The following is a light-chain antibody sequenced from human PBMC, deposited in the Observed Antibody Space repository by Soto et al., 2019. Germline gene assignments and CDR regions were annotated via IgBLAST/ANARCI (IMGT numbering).Light chain of an antibody. Sequence: EIVMTQSPATVSVSPGERATLSCRASQSVNSNLAWYQQKPGQAPSLLIYGASTRATGIPARFSGSGSGTEFTLIISSLQSEDFAVYYCQQYNNWPLGFGGGTKVDIK. J-gene: IGKJ4*01. V-gene: IGKV3-15*01. CDR1: QSVNSN. CDR2: GAS. CDR3: QQYNNWPLG.